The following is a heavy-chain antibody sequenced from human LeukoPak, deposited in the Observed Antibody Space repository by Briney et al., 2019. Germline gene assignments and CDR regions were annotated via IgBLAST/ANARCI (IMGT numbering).Heavy chain of an antibody. CDR3: ARGTRGSYWFDY. Sequence: GGSLRLSCAASRFSFSIDNMNWVRQAPGKGLEWGSVIYSGGSTYYADSVKGRFTISRDNYKNTLYLQMNSLRAEDTAVYYCARGTRGSYWFDYWGQGTLVTVSS. J-gene: IGHJ4*02. V-gene: IGHV3-66*01. D-gene: IGHD1-26*01. CDR2: IYSGGST. CDR1: RFSFSIDN.